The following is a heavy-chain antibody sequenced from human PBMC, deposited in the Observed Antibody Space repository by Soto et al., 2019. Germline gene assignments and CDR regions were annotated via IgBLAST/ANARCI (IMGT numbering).Heavy chain of an antibody. CDR3: ARELERVFDY. V-gene: IGHV3-30*04. Sequence: GGSLRLSCAASGFTFSSYAMHWVRQAPGKGLEWVAVIAYDGRNKYYADSVKGRFTISRDNSKNTLYLQMNSLRIEDTAVYYCARELERVFDYGGQGTLVTVSS. CDR1: GFTFSSYA. J-gene: IGHJ4*02. D-gene: IGHD1-1*01. CDR2: IAYDGRNK.